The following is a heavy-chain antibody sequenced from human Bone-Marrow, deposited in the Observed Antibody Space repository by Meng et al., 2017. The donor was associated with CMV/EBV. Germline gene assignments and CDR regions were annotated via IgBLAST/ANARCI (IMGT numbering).Heavy chain of an antibody. V-gene: IGHV3-11*01. Sequence: LSCAASGFTFSDYYMGWIRQAPGKGMEVVSYISSSGSTIYYADSVKGRFTISRDNAKNSLYLQMNSLRAEDTAVYYCVRVEDYFGCNWGQGTLVTVSS. CDR2: ISSSGSTI. D-gene: IGHD3-10*01. CDR1: GFTFSDYY. J-gene: IGHJ4*02. CDR3: VRVEDYFGCN.